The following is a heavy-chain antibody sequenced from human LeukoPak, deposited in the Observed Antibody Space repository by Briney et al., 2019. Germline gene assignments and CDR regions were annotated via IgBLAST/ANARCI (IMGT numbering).Heavy chain of an antibody. D-gene: IGHD3-22*01. Sequence: ASVKVSCKASGYTFTSYYMHWVRQAPGQGLEWMGIINPSGGSTSYAQKFQGRVTMTRDTSTSTVYMELSSLRSEDTAVYYCAREGSGYYDRTPFDYWDQGTLVTVSS. CDR3: AREGSGYYDRTPFDY. V-gene: IGHV1-46*01. CDR2: INPSGGST. CDR1: GYTFTSYY. J-gene: IGHJ4*02.